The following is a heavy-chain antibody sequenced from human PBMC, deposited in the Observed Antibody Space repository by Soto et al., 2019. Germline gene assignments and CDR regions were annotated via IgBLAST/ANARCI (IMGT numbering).Heavy chain of an antibody. J-gene: IGHJ6*02. CDR1: GYTFTSYG. V-gene: IGHV1-18*01. CDR3: ARYCSSTSCYGPNYYYYGMDV. CDR2: ISAYNGNT. D-gene: IGHD2-2*01. Sequence: EASVKVSCKASGYTFTSYGICWVRQAPGQGLEWMGWISAYNGNTNYAQKLQGRVTMTTDTSTSTAYMELRSLRSDDTAVYYCARYCSSTSCYGPNYYYYGMDVWGQGTTVTVSS.